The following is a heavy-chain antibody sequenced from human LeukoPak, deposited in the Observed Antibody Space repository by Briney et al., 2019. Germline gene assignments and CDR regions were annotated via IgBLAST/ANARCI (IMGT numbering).Heavy chain of an antibody. CDR1: GYTFTSYD. CDR2: MNPNSGGT. CDR3: ASGGGSFGDV. Sequence: ASVKVSCKASGYTFTSYDINWVRQATGQGLEWMGWMNPNSGGTSYAQKFQGRVTMTRDTSISTDYMELSGLRSDDTAVYYCASGGGSFGDVWGQGTMVTVSS. J-gene: IGHJ3*01. D-gene: IGHD1-26*01. V-gene: IGHV1-8*01.